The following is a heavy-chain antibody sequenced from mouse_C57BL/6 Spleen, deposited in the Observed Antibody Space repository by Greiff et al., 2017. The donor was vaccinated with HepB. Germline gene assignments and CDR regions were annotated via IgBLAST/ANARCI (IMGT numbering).Heavy chain of an antibody. V-gene: IGHV1-55*01. J-gene: IGHJ4*01. D-gene: IGHD2-4*01. CDR1: GYTFTSYW. Sequence: QVQLKQPGAELVKPGASVKMSCKASGYTFTSYWITWVKQRPGQGLEWIGDIYPGSGSTNYNEKFKSKATLTVDTSSSTAYMQLSSLTSEDSAVYYCARERTMITTGYYYAMDYCGQGTSVTVSS. CDR3: ARERTMITTGYYYAMDY. CDR2: IYPGSGST.